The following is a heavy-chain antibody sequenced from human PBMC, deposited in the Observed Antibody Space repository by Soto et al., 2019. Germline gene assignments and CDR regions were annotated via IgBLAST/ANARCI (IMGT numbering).Heavy chain of an antibody. Sequence: SVKVSCKASGDTFSFYSINWVRQAPGLGLEWMGGVNPILSMSNYAQRFQGRVTMTADKSTSTAYMELSGLRSEDTAMYYCATSYGSGYRAFDYWG. CDR1: GDTFSFYS. J-gene: IGHJ4*01. CDR3: ATSYGSGYRAFDY. D-gene: IGHD3-10*01. CDR2: VNPILSMS. V-gene: IGHV1-69*10.